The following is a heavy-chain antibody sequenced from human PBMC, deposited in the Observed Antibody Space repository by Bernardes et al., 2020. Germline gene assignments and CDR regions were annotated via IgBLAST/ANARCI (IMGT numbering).Heavy chain of an antibody. J-gene: IGHJ6*02. Sequence: GGSLRLSCAASGFTFSSYAMHWVRQAPGKGLEWVAVISYDGSNKYYADSVKGRFTISRDNSKNTLYLQMNSLRAEDTAVYYCARGQGDYAYYYYYYGMDVWGQGTTVTVSS. CDR2: ISYDGSNK. CDR1: GFTFSSYA. V-gene: IGHV3-30-3*01. CDR3: ARGQGDYAYYYYYYGMDV. D-gene: IGHD4-17*01.